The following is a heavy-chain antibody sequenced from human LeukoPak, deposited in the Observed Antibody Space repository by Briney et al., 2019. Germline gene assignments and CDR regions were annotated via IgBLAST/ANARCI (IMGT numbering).Heavy chain of an antibody. CDR2: IKTKTDGGTT. CDR1: GFSLSKVW. D-gene: IGHD4-17*01. J-gene: IGHJ4*02. V-gene: IGHV3-15*01. Sequence: GGSLRLSCTASGFSLSKVWMSWVRQAPGQGLEWVGHIKTKTDGGTTEYVAPVRGRFTISRDDSGNTLYLQMNSLKIEDTAVYYCTTVDYGDLTPAASSDYWGQGTLVTVSS. CDR3: TTVDYGDLTPAASSDY.